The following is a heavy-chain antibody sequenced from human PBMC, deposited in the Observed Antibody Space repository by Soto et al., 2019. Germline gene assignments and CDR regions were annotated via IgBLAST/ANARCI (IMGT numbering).Heavy chain of an antibody. Sequence: EASVKVSCKDSGYTFTGNYLQWVRQAPGQGLEWMGWINPDSGGTNYAQKFQGRVTMTSDTRINTAYMELRRLNSDDTAVYYCARDGGFASGYAMDVWGQGTTVTVSS. CDR3: ARDGGFASGYAMDV. V-gene: IGHV1-2*02. CDR2: INPDSGGT. J-gene: IGHJ6*02. D-gene: IGHD3-3*01. CDR1: GYTFTGNY.